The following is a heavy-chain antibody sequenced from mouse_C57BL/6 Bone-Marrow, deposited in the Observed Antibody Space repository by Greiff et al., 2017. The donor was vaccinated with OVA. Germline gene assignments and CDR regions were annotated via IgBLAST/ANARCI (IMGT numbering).Heavy chain of an antibody. Sequence: QVQLKESGPGLVQPSQSLSITCTVSGFSLTSYGVHWVRQSPGKGLEWLGVLWSGGSTDYNAAFISRLSISKDNSKSQVFFKMNSLQADDTAIYYCARRRPTVVAYYAMDYWGQGTSVTVSS. D-gene: IGHD1-1*01. V-gene: IGHV2-2*01. CDR1: GFSLTSYG. CDR2: LWSGGST. CDR3: ARRRPTVVAYYAMDY. J-gene: IGHJ4*01.